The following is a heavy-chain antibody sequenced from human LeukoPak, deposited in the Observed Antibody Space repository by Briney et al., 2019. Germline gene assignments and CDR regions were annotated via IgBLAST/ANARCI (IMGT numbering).Heavy chain of an antibody. Sequence: ASVKVSCKASNYTFTTYGINWVRQAPGQGLEWVGWINTYNGNTEYTERFQGRVTMTTDTSTTTAYMELKSLRSDDTAIYYCAKDRAAARNFDIWGQGTLVTVSS. J-gene: IGHJ4*02. CDR1: NYTFTTYG. V-gene: IGHV1-18*01. D-gene: IGHD6-13*01. CDR2: INTYNGNT. CDR3: AKDRAAARNFDI.